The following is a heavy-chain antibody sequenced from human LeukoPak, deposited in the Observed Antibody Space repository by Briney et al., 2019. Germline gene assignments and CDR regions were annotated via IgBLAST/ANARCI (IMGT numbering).Heavy chain of an antibody. D-gene: IGHD6-19*01. CDR1: GYSISSGYY. Sequence: SETLSLTCTVSGYSISSGYYWGWIRQPPGKGLEWIGTIYNSGSTYYKPSLKSRVTISVDTSKNQFSLKLSSVTAADTAVYYCARGQARLSWFDPWGQGTLVTVSS. J-gene: IGHJ5*02. V-gene: IGHV4-38-2*02. CDR2: IYNSGST. CDR3: ARGQARLSWFDP.